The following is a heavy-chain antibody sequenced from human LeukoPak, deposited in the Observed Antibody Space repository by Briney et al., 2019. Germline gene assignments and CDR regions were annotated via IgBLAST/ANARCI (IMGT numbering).Heavy chain of an antibody. V-gene: IGHV3-73*01. CDR2: IRSKANNYAT. J-gene: IGHJ6*02. D-gene: IGHD1-26*01. CDR1: GFTFSGST. CDR3: IRGAASGSYYGFDV. Sequence: GGSLRLSCAASGFTFSGSTMHWVRQASGKGLEWVGRIRSKANNYATAYATSVKGRFTLSRADSKNTAYLHMNSLKTEDTAVYYCIRGAASGSYYGFDVWGQGATVTVSS.